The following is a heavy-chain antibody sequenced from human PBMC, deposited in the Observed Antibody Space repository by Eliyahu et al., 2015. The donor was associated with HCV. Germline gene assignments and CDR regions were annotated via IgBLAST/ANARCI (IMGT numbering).Heavy chain of an antibody. CDR1: GGTFSNYA. J-gene: IGHJ4*02. Sequence: QVQLVQSGTEVKKPGSSVXVSCKASGGTFSNYAISWVRQAPGQGLEWMGGTIPIFGTANYAQKFQGRVTITADKSTSTAYMELSSLRSEDTAVYYCARDPAKDYDTSGPYFDYWGQGTLVTVSS. D-gene: IGHD3-22*01. V-gene: IGHV1-69*06. CDR2: TIPIFGTA. CDR3: ARDPAKDYDTSGPYFDY.